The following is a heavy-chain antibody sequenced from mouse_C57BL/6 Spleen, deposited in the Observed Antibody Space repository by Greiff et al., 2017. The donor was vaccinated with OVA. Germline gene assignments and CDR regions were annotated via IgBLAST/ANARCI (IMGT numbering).Heavy chain of an antibody. V-gene: IGHV3-6*01. CDR3: ARDYYDYDVGYFDY. CDR1: GYSITSGYY. J-gene: IGHJ2*01. Sequence: EVKLMESGPGLVKPSQSLSLTCSVTGYSITSGYYWNWIRQFPGNKLEWMGYISYDGSNNYNPSLKNRISITRDTSKNQFFLKLNSVTTEDTATYYCARDYYDYDVGYFDYWGQGTTLTVSS. CDR2: ISYDGSN. D-gene: IGHD2-4*01.